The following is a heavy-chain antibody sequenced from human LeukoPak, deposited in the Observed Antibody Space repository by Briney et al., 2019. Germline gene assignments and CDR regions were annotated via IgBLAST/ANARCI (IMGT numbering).Heavy chain of an antibody. D-gene: IGHD1-26*01. CDR2: IGDSGGNT. Sequence: QPGGSLRLSCAASGFTFSSYPMTWVRQAPGKGLDWVSTIGDSGGNTFYADSVKGRFTISRDNSKNTLFLQMIGLRAEDTAVYYCARDVGITVGATDYWGQGALVTVSS. J-gene: IGHJ4*02. V-gene: IGHV3-23*01. CDR1: GFTFSSYP. CDR3: ARDVGITVGATDY.